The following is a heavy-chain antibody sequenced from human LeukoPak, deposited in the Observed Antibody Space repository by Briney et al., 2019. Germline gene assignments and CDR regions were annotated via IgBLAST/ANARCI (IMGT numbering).Heavy chain of an antibody. J-gene: IGHJ6*02. CDR2: ISYDGSNK. Sequence: GGSLRLSCAASGFTVSSNYMSWVRQAPGKGLEWVAVISYDGSNKYYADSVKGRFTISRDNSKNTLYLQMNSLRAEDTAVYYCARVPYEVYCSSTSCYSYYYGMDVWGQGTTVTVSS. V-gene: IGHV3-30-3*01. CDR3: ARVPYEVYCSSTSCYSYYYGMDV. D-gene: IGHD2-2*02. CDR1: GFTVSSNY.